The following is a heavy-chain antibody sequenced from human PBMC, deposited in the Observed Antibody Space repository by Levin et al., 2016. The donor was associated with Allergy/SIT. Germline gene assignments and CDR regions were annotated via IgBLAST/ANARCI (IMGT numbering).Heavy chain of an antibody. Sequence: ASVKVSCKVSGYTLTELSMHWVRQAPGKGLEWMGGFDPEDGETIYAQKFQGRVTMTEDTSTDTAYMELSSLRSEDTAVYYCATAPADIVATIENYYYYYGMDVWGQGTTVTVSS. D-gene: IGHD5-12*01. CDR2: FDPEDGET. V-gene: IGHV1-24*01. J-gene: IGHJ6*02. CDR1: GYTLTELS. CDR3: ATAPADIVATIENYYYYYGMDV.